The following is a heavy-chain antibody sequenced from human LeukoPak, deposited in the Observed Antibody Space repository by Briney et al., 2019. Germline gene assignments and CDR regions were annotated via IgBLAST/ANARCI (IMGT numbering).Heavy chain of an antibody. CDR1: GYTFTSYD. V-gene: IGHV1-8*01. J-gene: IGHJ6*02. CDR2: MNPNSGNT. CDR3: ASRIDCSSTSCYEDYYYYYGMDV. D-gene: IGHD2-2*01. Sequence: ASVKVSCKASGYTFTSYDINWVRQATGQGLEWMGWMNPNSGNTGYAQKFQGRVTMTRNTSISTAYMELSSLRSEDTAVYYCASRIDCSSTSCYEDYYYYYGMDVWGQGTTVTVSS.